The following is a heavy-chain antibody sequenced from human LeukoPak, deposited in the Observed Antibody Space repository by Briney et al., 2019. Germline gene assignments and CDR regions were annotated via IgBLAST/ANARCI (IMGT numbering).Heavy chain of an antibody. J-gene: IGHJ4*02. V-gene: IGHV3-30*02. CDR1: GHTLRSFG. D-gene: IGHD2-21*02. CDR3: AKDVRSLQGY. Sequence: GGSLRLSCTVSGHTLRSFGMQWVRQAPGKGLEWVAFIRYDGSNKYYADSVTGRFTTSKDNSNNKLYLQMNRLAAVYTAVYYGAKDVRSLQGYWGQGTLVTVSS. CDR2: IRYDGSNK.